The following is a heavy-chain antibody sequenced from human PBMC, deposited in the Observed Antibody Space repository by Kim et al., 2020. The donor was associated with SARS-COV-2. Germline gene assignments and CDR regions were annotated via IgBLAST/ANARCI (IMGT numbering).Heavy chain of an antibody. CDR2: GST. J-gene: IGHJ4*02. D-gene: IGHD1-26*01. V-gene: IGHV1-46*01. CDR3: AREVGYFDY. Sequence: GSTSSAQKFQGRVTMTRDTSTSTVYMELSSLRSEDTAVYYCAREVGYFDYWGQGTLVTVSS.